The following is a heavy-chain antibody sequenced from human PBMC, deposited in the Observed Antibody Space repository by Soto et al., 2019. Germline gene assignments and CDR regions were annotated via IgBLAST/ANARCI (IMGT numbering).Heavy chain of an antibody. V-gene: IGHV3-23*01. Sequence: GGSLRLSCAASGFTFSSYAMSWVRQAPGKGLEWVSAISGSGGSTYYADSVQGRFTISRNNPKNTLYLQMNSLRAEDTAVYYCAKELGGGTAMVDAFDIWGQGTMVTVSS. D-gene: IGHD5-18*01. CDR2: ISGSGGST. CDR1: GFTFSSYA. J-gene: IGHJ3*02. CDR3: AKELGGGTAMVDAFDI.